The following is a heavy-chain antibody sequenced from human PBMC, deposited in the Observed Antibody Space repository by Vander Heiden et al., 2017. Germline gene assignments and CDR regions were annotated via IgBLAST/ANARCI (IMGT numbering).Heavy chain of an antibody. J-gene: IGHJ4*02. D-gene: IGHD6-19*01. CDR3: ARDRSGRLDY. CDR2: ISYDGSNK. V-gene: IGHV3-30-3*01. Sequence: YGSYAMHWVRQAPGKGLEWVAIISYDGSNKYDADSVKGRFTISRDNSKNTLYLQMDSLRTEDTAVYDCARDRSGRLDYWGQGTMVTVYS. CDR1: YGSYA.